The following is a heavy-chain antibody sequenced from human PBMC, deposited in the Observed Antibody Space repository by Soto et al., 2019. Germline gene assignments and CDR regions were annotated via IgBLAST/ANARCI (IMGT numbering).Heavy chain of an antibody. J-gene: IGHJ5*02. Sequence: QVQLVQSGAEVKKPGASVKVSCKASGYTFTSYEINWVRQATGQGFEYLGWMNPNSGNTGYVKKFQGRVTMTRDTSXXTAYMELSSLHSEDTAVDYWAGGIKYGDYSRWFGPWGPGTQVTVSS. D-gene: IGHD4-17*01. CDR2: MNPNSGNT. V-gene: IGHV1-8*01. CDR3: AGGIKYGDYSRWFGP. CDR1: GYTFTSYE.